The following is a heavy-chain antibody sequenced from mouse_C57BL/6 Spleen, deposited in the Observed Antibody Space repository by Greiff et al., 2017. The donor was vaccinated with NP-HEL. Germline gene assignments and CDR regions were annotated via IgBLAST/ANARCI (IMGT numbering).Heavy chain of an antibody. CDR3: TTSFTVVATDFDY. CDR1: GFNIKDDY. V-gene: IGHV14-4*01. D-gene: IGHD1-1*01. Sequence: ESGAELVRPGASVKLSCTASGFNIKDDYMHWVKQRPEQGLEWIGWIDPENGDTEYASKFQGKATITADTSSNTAYLQLSSLTSEDTAVYYCTTSFTVVATDFDYWGQGTTLTVSS. CDR2: IDPENGDT. J-gene: IGHJ2*01.